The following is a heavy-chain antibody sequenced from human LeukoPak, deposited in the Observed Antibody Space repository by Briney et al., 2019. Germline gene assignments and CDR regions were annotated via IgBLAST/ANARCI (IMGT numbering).Heavy chain of an antibody. J-gene: IGHJ4*02. V-gene: IGHV1-18*01. D-gene: IGHD4-17*01. CDR3: ARNYGDYASVDY. Sequence: GSSVKVSCKASGGTFSSYAISWVRQAPGQGLEWMGWISAYNGKTNYAQKFQGRVSMTTDTPTSTAYMELRSLSSDDTAIYYCARNYGDYASVDYWGQGTLVTVSS. CDR2: ISAYNGKT. CDR1: GGTFSSYA.